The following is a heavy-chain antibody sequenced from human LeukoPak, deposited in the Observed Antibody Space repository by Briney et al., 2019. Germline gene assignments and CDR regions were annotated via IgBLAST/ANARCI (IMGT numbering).Heavy chain of an antibody. V-gene: IGHV3-23*01. CDR3: AKDVGYCSSTSCYSDP. CDR2: ISGSGGST. CDR1: GFTFSSYA. D-gene: IGHD2-2*02. J-gene: IGHJ5*02. Sequence: PGGSLRLSCAASGFTFSSYAMGWVRQAPGKGLEWVSAISGSGGSTYYADSVKGRFTISRDNSKNTLYLQMNSLRAEDTAVYYCAKDVGYCSSTSCYSDPWGQGTLVTVSS.